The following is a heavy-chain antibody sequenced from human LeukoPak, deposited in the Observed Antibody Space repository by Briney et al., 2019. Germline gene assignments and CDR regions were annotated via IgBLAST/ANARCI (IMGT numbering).Heavy chain of an antibody. CDR2: IRGSDDST. Sequence: GGSLRLSCAASGFTFSSHAMSRVRQAPGKGLEWVSTIRGSDDSTYYADSVKGRFTISRDNSKNTLYLQMNSPRADDTAVYYCTKAPGEQYLVPTDWGQGTLVTVSS. CDR1: GFTFSSHA. V-gene: IGHV3-23*01. J-gene: IGHJ4*02. D-gene: IGHD2-2*01. CDR3: TKAPGEQYLVPTD.